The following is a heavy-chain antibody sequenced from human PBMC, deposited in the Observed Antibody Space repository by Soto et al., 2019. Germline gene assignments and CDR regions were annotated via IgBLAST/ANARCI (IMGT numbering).Heavy chain of an antibody. CDR2: ISSSSSTL. CDR3: ARESWFGQDYGMDV. D-gene: IGHD3-10*01. CDR1: GFTFSTYS. Sequence: EVQLVESGGGLVQPGGSLRLSCAASGFTFSTYSMNWVRQAPGKGLEWLSYISSSSSTLYYADSVKGRFTISRDNAKNPLYLQMNSLRAEDTAVYYCARESWFGQDYGMDVWGQGTTVIVSS. V-gene: IGHV3-48*01. J-gene: IGHJ6*02.